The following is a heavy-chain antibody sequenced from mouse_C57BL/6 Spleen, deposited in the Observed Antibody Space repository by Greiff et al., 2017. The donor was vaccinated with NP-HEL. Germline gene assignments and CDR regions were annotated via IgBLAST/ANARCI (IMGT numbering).Heavy chain of an antibody. D-gene: IGHD2-14*01. Sequence: PLPASGAELVKEGASVKISCKALGYGGVWDGGKLLGGVPGKGLEWIGQIYPWGGVTNYNAKFKGKATLTADKSSSTAYMQLSSLTSEDTAIYFSAREGTFMDYWGQGTSVTVSS. J-gene: IGHJ4*01. CDR2: IYPWGGVT. V-gene: IGHV1-80*01. CDR1: GYGGVWDG. CDR3: AREGTFMDY.